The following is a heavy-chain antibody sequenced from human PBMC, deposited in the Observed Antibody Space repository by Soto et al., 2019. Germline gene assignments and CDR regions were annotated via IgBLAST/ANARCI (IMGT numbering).Heavy chain of an antibody. Sequence: QVQLQQWGAGLLKPSETLSLTCAVYGGSFSGYYWSWIRQPPGKGLEWIGEINHSGSTNYNPSLKSRVTISVDTSKNQFSLKLSSVTAADTAVYYCARGHKGLGWFDPWGQGTLVTVSS. CDR3: ARGHKGLGWFDP. J-gene: IGHJ5*02. CDR1: GGSFSGYY. D-gene: IGHD3-22*01. V-gene: IGHV4-34*01. CDR2: INHSGST.